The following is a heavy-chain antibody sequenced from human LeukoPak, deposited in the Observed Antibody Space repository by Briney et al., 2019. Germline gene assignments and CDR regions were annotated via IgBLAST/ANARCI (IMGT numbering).Heavy chain of an antibody. V-gene: IGHV4-59*01. D-gene: IGHD4-17*01. CDR2: IYYSGST. CDR1: GGSFSGYY. J-gene: IGHJ4*02. Sequence: PSETLSLTCAVYGGSFSGYYWSWIRQPPGKGLEWIGYIYYSGSTNYNPSLKSRVTISVDTSKNQFSLKLSSVTAADTAVYYCARGPIYGDYQKGFDYWGQGTLVTVSS. CDR3: ARGPIYGDYQKGFDY.